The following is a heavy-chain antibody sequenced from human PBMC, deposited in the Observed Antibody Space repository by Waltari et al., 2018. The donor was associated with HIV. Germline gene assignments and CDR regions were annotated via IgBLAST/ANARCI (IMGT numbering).Heavy chain of an antibody. J-gene: IGHJ6*02. CDR2: ISYDESNK. CDR3: AKSVSGSSGWSLTYGMDV. D-gene: IGHD6-19*01. CDR1: GSTFTSHG. Sequence: QVQLVESGGGVVQPGRSLRLSCAPSGSTFTSHGMTWVRQAPGKGLEWVAVISYDESNKNYADSVKGRFTISRDNSKNTLSLQMNSLGIEDTAVYYCAKSVSGSSGWSLTYGMDVWGQGTTVTVSS. V-gene: IGHV3-30*18.